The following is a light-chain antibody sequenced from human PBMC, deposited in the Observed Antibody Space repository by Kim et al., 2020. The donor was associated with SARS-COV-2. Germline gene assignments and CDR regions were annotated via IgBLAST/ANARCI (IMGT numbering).Light chain of an antibody. V-gene: IGKV3-15*01. CDR3: QQYDNWPPYT. CDR2: GAS. CDR1: QSLNSN. Sequence: VSPGDAVTLTCTASQSLNSNLAWYQQKRGQSPPLLIYGASTRATGVPARFSGRGFGTEFTFTISSLQSEDFAVYYCQQYDNWPPYTFGQGTKLEI. J-gene: IGKJ2*01.